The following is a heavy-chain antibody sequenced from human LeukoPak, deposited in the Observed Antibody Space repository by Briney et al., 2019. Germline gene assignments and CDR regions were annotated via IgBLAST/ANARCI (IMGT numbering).Heavy chain of an antibody. J-gene: IGHJ5*02. D-gene: IGHD3-10*01. CDR1: GFTFSSNG. CDR3: ARHKLVRGVRRKYTWLDP. V-gene: IGHV3-30*02. Sequence: GGSLRLSCVASGFTFSSNGMHWVRQAPGKGLEWVTFIQYDGSKKYYADSVKGRFTISRDNSKNTLYLEMNSLRAEDTAVYYCARHKLVRGVRRKYTWLDPWGQGTLVTVSS. CDR2: IQYDGSKK.